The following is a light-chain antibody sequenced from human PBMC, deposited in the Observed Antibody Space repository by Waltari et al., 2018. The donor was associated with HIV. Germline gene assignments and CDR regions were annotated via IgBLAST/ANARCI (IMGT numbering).Light chain of an antibody. CDR2: GEN. CDR3: NSRDSSGNRLVV. V-gene: IGLV3-19*01. J-gene: IGLJ2*01. CDR1: SLRNYF. Sequence: SSEVTQDPTVSVALGQTVRITCQGDSLRNYFPSWYQQKPGQAPVLVIHGENNRPSGIPAPFSGSTSGNTASLIITGAQAEDEAEYYCNSRDSSGNRLVVFGGGTKLTVL.